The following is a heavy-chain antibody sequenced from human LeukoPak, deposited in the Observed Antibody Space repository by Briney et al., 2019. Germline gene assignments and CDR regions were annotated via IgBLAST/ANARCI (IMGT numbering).Heavy chain of an antibody. Sequence: PSETLSLTCTVSGGSISSSSYYWGWIRQPPGKGLEWIGSIYYSGSTYYNPSLKSRVTISVDTSKNQFSLKLSSVTAADTAVYYCASYSSSYYWYFDLWGRGTLVTVSS. J-gene: IGHJ2*01. CDR2: IYYSGST. V-gene: IGHV4-39*07. CDR3: ASYSSSYYWYFDL. D-gene: IGHD6-13*01. CDR1: GGSISSSSYY.